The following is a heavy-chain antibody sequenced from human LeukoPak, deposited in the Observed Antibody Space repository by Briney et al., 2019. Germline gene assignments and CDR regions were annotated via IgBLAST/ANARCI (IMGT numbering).Heavy chain of an antibody. J-gene: IGHJ4*02. CDR2: IYYSGST. CDR1: GGSISSYY. CDR3: ARGDMYYFDY. D-gene: IGHD1-26*01. V-gene: IGHV4-59*01. Sequence: PSETLSLTCTVSGGSISSYYWSWVRQPPGKGLEWIGYIYYSGSTNYNPSLKSRVTISVDTSKNQFSLKLSSVTAADTAVYYCARGDMYYFDYWGQGTLVTVSS.